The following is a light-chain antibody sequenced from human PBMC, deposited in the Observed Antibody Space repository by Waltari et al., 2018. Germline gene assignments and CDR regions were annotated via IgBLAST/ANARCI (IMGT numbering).Light chain of an antibody. Sequence: QSALTQPASVSGSPGQSITISCTGTSSDIGSYNFVSWYQQHQGQAPKLVIYDVNSRRVGCSSRCSGSVYGHACLRTISVLEAEVVADYYCSSYTSSINSIVGAGTKLSVL. V-gene: IGLV2-14*03. CDR1: SSDIGSYNF. CDR2: DVN. CDR3: SSYTSSINSI. J-gene: IGLJ2*01.